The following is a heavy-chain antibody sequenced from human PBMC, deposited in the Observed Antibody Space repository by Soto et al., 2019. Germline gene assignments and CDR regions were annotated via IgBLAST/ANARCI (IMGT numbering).Heavy chain of an antibody. D-gene: IGHD6-25*01. Sequence: SETLSLTCTVSGGSISSGGYYWSWIRQHPGKGLEWIGYIYYSGSTYYNPSLKSRVTISVDTSKNQFSLKLSSVTAADTAVYYCARDSGDRGFYYYGMDVWGQGTTVTVSS. CDR3: ARDSGDRGFYYYGMDV. CDR2: IYYSGST. V-gene: IGHV4-31*03. J-gene: IGHJ6*02. CDR1: GGSISSGGYY.